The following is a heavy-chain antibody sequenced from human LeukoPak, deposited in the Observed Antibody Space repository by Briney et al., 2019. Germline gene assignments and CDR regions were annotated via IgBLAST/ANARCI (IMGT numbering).Heavy chain of an antibody. CDR1: GFTFSSYS. CDR2: ISSSSSYM. Sequence: GGSLRLSCAASGFTFSSYSMNWVRQAPGKGLEWVSSISSSSSYMYYADSVKGRFTISRDNAKNSLYLQMNSLRAEDTAVYYCARGSSGYADYWGQGTLVTVSS. V-gene: IGHV3-21*01. D-gene: IGHD3-22*01. CDR3: ARGSSGYADY. J-gene: IGHJ4*02.